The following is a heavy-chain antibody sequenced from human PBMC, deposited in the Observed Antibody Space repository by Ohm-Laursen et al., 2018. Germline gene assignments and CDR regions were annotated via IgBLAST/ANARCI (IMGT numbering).Heavy chain of an antibody. Sequence: TQTLPLTCTFSGFSLSTSGMCVRWIRQPPGKALEWLPCLDWDDDKYYSPSLKTRLTISKEPSKNQVVLTMTNMDPVDTATYYGARTSWISGWFDYWGQGTLVTVSS. CDR3: ARTSWISGWFDY. J-gene: IGHJ4*02. CDR2: LDWDDDK. CDR1: GFSLSTSGMC. D-gene: IGHD6-19*01. V-gene: IGHV2-70*11.